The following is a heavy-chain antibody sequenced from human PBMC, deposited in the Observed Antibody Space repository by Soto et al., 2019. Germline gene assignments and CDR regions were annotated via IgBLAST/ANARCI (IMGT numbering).Heavy chain of an antibody. V-gene: IGHV3-30*18. CDR3: AKGGDYASIYAMDC. D-gene: IGHD4-17*01. CDR1: GFTFSSYG. Sequence: QVQLVESGGGVVQPGRSLRLSCAASGFTFSSYGMHWVRQAPGKGLEWVAFISYDGSSKYYADSVKGRFTISRDNSKNTLYLQMNSLRAEDTAVYYCAKGGDYASIYAMDCWGQGTTVTVSS. J-gene: IGHJ6*02. CDR2: ISYDGSSK.